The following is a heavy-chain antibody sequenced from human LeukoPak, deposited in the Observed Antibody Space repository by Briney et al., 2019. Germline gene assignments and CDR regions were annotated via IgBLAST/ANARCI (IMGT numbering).Heavy chain of an antibody. V-gene: IGHV3-23*01. J-gene: IGHJ6*03. CDR3: AKGLRTGVGPYMGYHYYMDV. Sequence: GGSLRLSCVASGFTSSSFSMDWVRQAPGKGLKWVSTINDNGDGTYYADSVKGRFTISRDNSYNTVSLQMNSLRDEDTGVYYCAKGLRTGVGPYMGYHYYMDVWGKGATVTVSS. D-gene: IGHD3-16*01. CDR2: INDNGDGT. CDR1: GFTSSSFS.